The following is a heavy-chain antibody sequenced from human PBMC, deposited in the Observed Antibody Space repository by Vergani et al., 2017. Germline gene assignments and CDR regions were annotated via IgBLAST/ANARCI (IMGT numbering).Heavy chain of an antibody. D-gene: IGHD5-24*01. CDR1: GVSINSRSYY. J-gene: IGHJ6*04. CDR2: IYVNGNT. V-gene: IGHV4-39*01. CDR3: ARNRAIELAGRMHYYYAIDV. Sequence: QLQLQESGPGLVKPSETLSLTCAVSGVSINSRSYYWGWIRQSPGKGLEWIGSIYVNGNTYYNPSLKSRVAISVDTSKNQVSLNLGSVTAADTAVYYCARNRAIELAGRMHYYYAIDVCGEGTTVTVSS.